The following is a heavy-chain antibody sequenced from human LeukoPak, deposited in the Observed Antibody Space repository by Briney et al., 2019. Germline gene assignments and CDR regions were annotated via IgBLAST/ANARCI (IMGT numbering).Heavy chain of an antibody. Sequence: SETLSLTCAVSGGSISSGGYSWSWIRQPPGKGMEWIGYIYHSGSTYYNPSLKSRVTISVDRSKNQFSLKLSSVTAADTAVYYCARTSIAARRANAFDIWGQGTMVTVSS. D-gene: IGHD6-6*01. CDR2: IYHSGST. V-gene: IGHV4-30-2*01. CDR1: GGSISSGGYS. J-gene: IGHJ3*02. CDR3: ARTSIAARRANAFDI.